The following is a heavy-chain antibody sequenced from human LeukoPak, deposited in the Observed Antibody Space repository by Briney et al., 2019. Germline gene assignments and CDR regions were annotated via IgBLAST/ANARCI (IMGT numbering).Heavy chain of an antibody. CDR2: IWYDGSNK. CDR3: ARDVREVPAASYFDF. CDR1: GFTFSSYG. V-gene: IGHV3-33*01. J-gene: IGHJ4*02. D-gene: IGHD2-2*01. Sequence: GGSLRLSCAASGFTFSSYGMHWVRQAPGKGLEWVAVIWYDGSNKYYADSVKGRFTISRDSSKNTLHLQMNSLRAEDTAVYYCARDVREVPAASYFDFWGQGTLVTVSS.